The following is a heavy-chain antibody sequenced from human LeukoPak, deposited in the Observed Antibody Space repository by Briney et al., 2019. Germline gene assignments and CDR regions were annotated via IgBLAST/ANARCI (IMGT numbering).Heavy chain of an antibody. CDR2: IKSKTHGGTT. Sequence: GGSLRLSCAASGFTFSSYWMHWVRQAPGKGLAWVGRIKSKTHGGTTDFAAPVKGRFTISRDESKTTLYLQMNSLKTDDTAVYYCSTSGGTFSLGYWGQGTLVTVSS. V-gene: IGHV3-15*01. J-gene: IGHJ4*02. D-gene: IGHD2-15*01. CDR3: STSGGTFSLGY. CDR1: GFTFSSYW.